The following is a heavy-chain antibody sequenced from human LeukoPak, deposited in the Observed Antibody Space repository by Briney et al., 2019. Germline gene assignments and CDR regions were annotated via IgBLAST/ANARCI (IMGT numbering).Heavy chain of an antibody. CDR2: IYYSGST. Sequence: SQTLSLTCTVSGGSISSGGYYWSWIRQHPGKGLEWIGYIYYSGSTYYNPSLKSRVTISVDTSKNQFSLKLSSVTAADTAVYYCARKGATRYYYGMDVWGQGTTVTVSS. CDR1: GGSISSGGYY. J-gene: IGHJ6*02. CDR3: ARKGATRYYYGMDV. V-gene: IGHV4-31*03. D-gene: IGHD1-26*01.